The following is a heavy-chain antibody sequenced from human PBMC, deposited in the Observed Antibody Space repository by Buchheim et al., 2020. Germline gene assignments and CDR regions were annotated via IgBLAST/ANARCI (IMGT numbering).Heavy chain of an antibody. V-gene: IGHV4-31*03. Sequence: QVQLQESGPGLVKPSQTLSLTCTVSGASISSGGYYWSWIRQLPGKGLEWIGYIYYSGSTYFNPSLKSRVTMSVEPSNNQFALKLSSVTAADTAVYYCARGNAPMGAFDLRGQGT. D-gene: IGHD3-10*01. CDR2: IYYSGST. CDR3: ARGNAPMGAFDL. J-gene: IGHJ3*01. CDR1: GASISSGGYY.